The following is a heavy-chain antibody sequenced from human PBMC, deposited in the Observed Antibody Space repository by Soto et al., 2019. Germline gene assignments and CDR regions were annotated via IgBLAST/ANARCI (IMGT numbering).Heavy chain of an antibody. V-gene: IGHV1-2*04. CDR2: INPNSGGT. CDR1: GYTFTGYY. D-gene: IGHD1-1*01. J-gene: IGHJ6*03. Sequence: ASVKVSCKASGYTFTGYYMHWVRQAPGQGLEWMGWINPNSGGTNYAQEFQGWVTMTRDTSISTAYMELSRLRSDDTAVYYCARDGNWNSKTNYYYYYYMDVWGKGTTVTVSS. CDR3: ARDGNWNSKTNYYYYYYMDV.